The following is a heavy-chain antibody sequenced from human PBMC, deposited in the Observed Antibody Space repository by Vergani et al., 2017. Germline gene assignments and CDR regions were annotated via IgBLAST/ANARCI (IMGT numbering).Heavy chain of an antibody. V-gene: IGHV1-18*01. Sequence: QVQLVQSGAEVKKPGASVKVSCKASGYTFTSYGISWVRQAPGQGLEWMGWISAYNGNTNYAQKLQGRVTMTTDTSTSTAYMELRSLSSDDTAVYYCARDLRQPSGLGYSFGYVDYWGQGTLVTVSS. CDR1: GYTFTSYG. CDR3: ARDLRQPSGLGYSFGYVDY. D-gene: IGHD5-18*01. CDR2: ISAYNGNT. J-gene: IGHJ4*02.